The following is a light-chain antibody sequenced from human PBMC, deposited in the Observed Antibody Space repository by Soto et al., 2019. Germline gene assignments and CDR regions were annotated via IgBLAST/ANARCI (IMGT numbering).Light chain of an antibody. J-gene: IGKJ4*01. CDR2: AAS. CDR1: QGISSY. CDR3: QQYYSYPPLT. Sequence: AIRMTQSPSSFSASTGDRVTITCRASQGISSYLAWYQQKPGKAPKLLIYAASTLQSGVPSRFSGSGSGTDFTLTISCLQSEDFATYYCQQYYSYPPLTFGCGTKVEIK. V-gene: IGKV1-8*01.